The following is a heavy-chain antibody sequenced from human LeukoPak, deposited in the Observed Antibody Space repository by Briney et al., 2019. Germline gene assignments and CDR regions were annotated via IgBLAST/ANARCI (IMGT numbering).Heavy chain of an antibody. D-gene: IGHD6-19*01. CDR2: ISGSGAST. Sequence: GGSLRLSCAASGLTFSSYAMSWVRQGPGKGLERVSGISGSGASTYYADSVKGRFTISRDNSKNTLYLQMNSLRAEDTAVYYCAKDRIRNRAGYSSGWRYFDYWGQGTLVTVSS. J-gene: IGHJ4*02. V-gene: IGHV3-23*01. CDR3: AKDRIRNRAGYSSGWRYFDY. CDR1: GLTFSSYA.